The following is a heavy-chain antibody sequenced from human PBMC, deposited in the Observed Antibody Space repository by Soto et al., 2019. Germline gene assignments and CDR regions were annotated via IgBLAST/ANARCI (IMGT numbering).Heavy chain of an antibody. J-gene: IGHJ4*02. Sequence: QVQLVQSGAEVKKPGASVKVSCKASGYTFTSYGISWVRQAPGQGLEWMGWISAYNGNTNYAQKXXVLVTMTTDTXXSXAXXELRSLRSDDTAVYYCARDRCGYCSGGSCSKPFDYWGQGTLVTVSS. CDR2: ISAYNGNT. CDR1: GYTFTSYG. V-gene: IGHV1-18*01. CDR3: ARDRCGYCSGGSCSKPFDY. D-gene: IGHD2-15*01.